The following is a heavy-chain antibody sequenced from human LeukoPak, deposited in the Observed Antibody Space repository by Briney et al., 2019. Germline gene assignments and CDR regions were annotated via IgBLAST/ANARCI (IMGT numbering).Heavy chain of an antibody. CDR1: GGSTTNYW. CDR2: IYYSGSTP. CDR3: ARVGDWNDLVY. J-gene: IGHJ4*02. D-gene: IGHD1-1*01. Sequence: SETLSLTCTVSGGSTTNYWWSWIRHPPGRGLEWIGYIYYSGSTPNYNPSLRGRATISVDASKNQFSLRLRSVTGADTAVYYCARVGDWNDLVYWGQGTLVSVSS. V-gene: IGHV4-59*01.